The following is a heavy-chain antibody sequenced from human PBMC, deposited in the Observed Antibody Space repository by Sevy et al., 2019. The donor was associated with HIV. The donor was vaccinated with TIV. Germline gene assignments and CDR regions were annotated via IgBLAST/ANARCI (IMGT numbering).Heavy chain of an antibody. CDR2: ISSGGSTI. J-gene: IGHJ4*02. D-gene: IGHD5-12*01. CDR1: GFTFSGYY. V-gene: IGHV3-11*01. CDR3: AREGGYAHDY. Sequence: GGSLRLSCGASGFTFSGYYMSWIRQAPGKALEWVSCISSGGSTISHADSVKGRFTISRDNAKNSLYLQMNSLRAEDTAVYYCAREGGYAHDYWGQGTLVTVSS.